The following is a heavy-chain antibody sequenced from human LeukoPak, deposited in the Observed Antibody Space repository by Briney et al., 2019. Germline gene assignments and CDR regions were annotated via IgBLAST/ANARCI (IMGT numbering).Heavy chain of an antibody. CDR2: ISSNGGST. J-gene: IGHJ4*02. CDR3: VKPQPGGGFDY. Sequence: PGGSLRLSCSASGXTFSSYAMHWVRQAPGKGLEYVSAISSNGGSTYYADSVKGRFTISRDNSKNTLYLQMSSLRAEDTAVYYCVKPQPGGGFDYWGQGTLVTVSS. D-gene: IGHD1-14*01. V-gene: IGHV3-64D*09. CDR1: GXTFSSYA.